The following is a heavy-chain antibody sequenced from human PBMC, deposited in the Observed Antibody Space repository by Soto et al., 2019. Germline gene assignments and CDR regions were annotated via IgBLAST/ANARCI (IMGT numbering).Heavy chain of an antibody. D-gene: IGHD5-18*01. CDR2: ISNDGSNK. V-gene: IGHV3-30*18. J-gene: IGHJ6*02. CDR1: GFTFSSYG. Sequence: GGSLRLSCAASGFTFSSYGMHWVRQAPGKGLEWVAIISNDGSNKYSADSVKGRFTISRDNSKNTLYLQMNSLRAEDTAVYYCAKDLEDTTMADFWDYYFGMDVWGQGTTVTVSS. CDR3: AKDLEDTTMADFWDYYFGMDV.